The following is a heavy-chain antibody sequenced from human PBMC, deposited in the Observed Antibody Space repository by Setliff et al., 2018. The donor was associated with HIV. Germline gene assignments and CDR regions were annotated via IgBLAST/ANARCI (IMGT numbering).Heavy chain of an antibody. CDR3: ARERGWLEEYYFYMDV. CDR2: ININGKT. CDR1: GDSIRSYY. D-gene: IGHD3-10*01. V-gene: IGHV4-4*07. Sequence: SETLSLTCNVSGDSIRSYYWSWIRQSAGQGLDWIGHININGKTSFNPSLKSRVTMSIDKSKSRFSLQVKSMTAADSAVYYCARERGWLEEYYFYMDVWGNGTTVTVSS. J-gene: IGHJ6*03.